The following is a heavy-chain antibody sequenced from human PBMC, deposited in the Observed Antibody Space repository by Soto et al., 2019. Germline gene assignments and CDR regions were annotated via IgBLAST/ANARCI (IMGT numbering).Heavy chain of an antibody. D-gene: IGHD3-3*01. V-gene: IGHV3-11*01. J-gene: IGHJ6*02. CDR2: ISSSGGLI. Sequence: PGGSLTLSCAASGFTFSDYYMTWIRQAPGKGLEWVSYISSSGGLIYYADSVKGRFTISRDNARKSLYLQMRSLRAEDSAVYYCARDRYDFWSGSDHYGLDVWGQGTTVTVSS. CDR1: GFTFSDYY. CDR3: ARDRYDFWSGSDHYGLDV.